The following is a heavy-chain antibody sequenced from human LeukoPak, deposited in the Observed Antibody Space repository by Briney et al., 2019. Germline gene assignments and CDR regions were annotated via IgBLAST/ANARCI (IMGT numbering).Heavy chain of an antibody. V-gene: IGHV4-59*01. D-gene: IGHD3-9*01. Sequence: SETLSLTCTVSGGSISSYYWSWIRQPPGKGLEWIGYISYSGSTNYNPSLKSRVTISVDTSKNLFSLKLSSVTAADTAVYYCARAGVLRYFDWLGYMDVWGKGTTVTVSS. CDR2: ISYSGST. CDR3: ARAGVLRYFDWLGYMDV. J-gene: IGHJ6*03. CDR1: GGSISSYY.